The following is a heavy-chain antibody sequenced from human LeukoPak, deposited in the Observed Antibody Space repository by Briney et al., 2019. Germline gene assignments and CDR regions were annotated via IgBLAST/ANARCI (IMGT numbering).Heavy chain of an antibody. D-gene: IGHD2-2*01. V-gene: IGHV4-39*07. CDR3: SIRVPAAQNSYYYYMDV. Sequence: PSETLSLTCTVSGGSISSSSYYWGWIRQPPGKGLEWIGSIYYSGSTYYNPSLKSRVTISVDTSKNQFSLKLSSVTAADTAVYYCSIRVPAAQNSYYYYMDVWGKGTTVTVSS. CDR1: GGSISSSSYY. CDR2: IYYSGST. J-gene: IGHJ6*03.